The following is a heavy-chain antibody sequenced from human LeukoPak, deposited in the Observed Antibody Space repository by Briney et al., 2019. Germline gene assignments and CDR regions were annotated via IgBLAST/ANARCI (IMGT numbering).Heavy chain of an antibody. CDR3: AREGRCSSTSCYVDNWFDP. Sequence: PGGSLRLSCTASGFTFRNFWMTWVRQAPGKGLEWVAMIQEDGSGKYYVDSVKGRFTISRDNSKNTLYLQMNSLRAEDTAVYYCAREGRCSSTSCYVDNWFDPWGQGTLVTVSS. D-gene: IGHD2-2*01. CDR2: IQEDGSGK. V-gene: IGHV3-7*03. CDR1: GFTFRNFW. J-gene: IGHJ5*02.